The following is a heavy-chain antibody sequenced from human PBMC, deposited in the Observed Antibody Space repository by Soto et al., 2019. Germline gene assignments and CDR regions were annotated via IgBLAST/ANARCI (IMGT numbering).Heavy chain of an antibody. J-gene: IGHJ4*02. D-gene: IGHD3-16*01. CDR1: GFNVMSYW. V-gene: IGHV3-7*01. CDR2: IKEDGSEI. CDR3: ARDIGFDYVN. Sequence: GGSLRLSCAVSGFNVMSYWMSWVRQAPGKGLEWVASIKEDGSEIYYLQSVRGRFSISRDSAGNALHLTMNYLSADDTGVYFCARDIGFDYVNWGQGTLVTVSS.